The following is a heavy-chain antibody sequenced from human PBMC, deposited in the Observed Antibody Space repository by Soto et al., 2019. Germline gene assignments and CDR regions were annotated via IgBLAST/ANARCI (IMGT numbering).Heavy chain of an antibody. Sequence: GGSLRLSCAASGFTFSEHYVDWVRQAPGKGLEWVGFIRSKAYSGTTEYAASVKGRFTISRDDSKSIAYLQMNSLKTEYTAVYYCTRSRWLLEGFDPWGQGTLVTVSS. CDR1: GFTFSEHY. D-gene: IGHD3-22*01. CDR2: IRSKAYSGTT. CDR3: TRSRWLLEGFDP. V-gene: IGHV3-49*04. J-gene: IGHJ5*02.